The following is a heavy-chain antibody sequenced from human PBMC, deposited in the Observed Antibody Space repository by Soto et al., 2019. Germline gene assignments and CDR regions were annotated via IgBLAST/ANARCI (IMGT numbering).Heavy chain of an antibody. Sequence: QLQLQESGPGLVKPSETLSLTCTVSGGSISSSSYYWGWIRQPPGKGLEWIGSIYYSGSTYYNPSLKSRVTISVDTSKNQFSLKLSSVTAADTAVYYCARHSLGYCSSTSCPKDAFDIWGQGTMVTVSS. CDR3: ARHSLGYCSSTSCPKDAFDI. CDR2: IYYSGST. J-gene: IGHJ3*02. CDR1: GGSISSSSYY. D-gene: IGHD2-2*01. V-gene: IGHV4-39*01.